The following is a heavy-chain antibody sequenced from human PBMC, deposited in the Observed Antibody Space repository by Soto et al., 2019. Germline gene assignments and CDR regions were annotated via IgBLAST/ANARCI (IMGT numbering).Heavy chain of an antibody. J-gene: IGHJ2*01. D-gene: IGHD6-13*01. CDR3: ARGGKQQLVRSPYFDL. Sequence: PXGSRGLTGAVYEGCFKGYYWSWMSKTRGKGLEWIGEINHSGSTNYNPSLKSRVTISVDKSKNQFSLKLRSVTAADTAVYYCARGGKQQLVRSPYFDLCAHTTLVTVSS. CDR1: EGCFKGYY. V-gene: IGHV4-34*01. CDR2: INHSGST.